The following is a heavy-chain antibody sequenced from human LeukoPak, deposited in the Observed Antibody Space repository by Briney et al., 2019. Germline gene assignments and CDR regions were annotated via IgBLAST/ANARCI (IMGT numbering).Heavy chain of an antibody. V-gene: IGHV1-18*01. CDR1: GYTFTTYS. CDR2: ISVNNGGT. CDR3: ATATQPRGYFLH. Sequence: ASVKVSCKASGYTFTTYSLAWVRQAPGQSLEWMGWISVNNGGTNYAQSFQDRVTLTRDTSTNTAYLELRSLRSDDTAITYCATATQPRGYFLHWGQGTLVTVPS. J-gene: IGHJ1*01. D-gene: IGHD2-2*01.